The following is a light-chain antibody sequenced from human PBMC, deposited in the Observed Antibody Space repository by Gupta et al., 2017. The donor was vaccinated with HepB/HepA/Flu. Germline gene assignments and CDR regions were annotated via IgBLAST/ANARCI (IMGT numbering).Light chain of an antibody. CDR2: RNS. J-gene: IGLJ3*02. CDR1: SSNIGSNN. Sequence: SVLTQPPSASGTPGQRVTVSCSGSSSNIGSNNVYWYQQFPGTAPNLLIYRNSQRHSGVPDRFSGAKSGTSASLAISGLLAGDEAYYYCATWDDSLSGLVFGGGTNLTVL. CDR3: ATWDDSLSGLV. V-gene: IGLV1-47*01.